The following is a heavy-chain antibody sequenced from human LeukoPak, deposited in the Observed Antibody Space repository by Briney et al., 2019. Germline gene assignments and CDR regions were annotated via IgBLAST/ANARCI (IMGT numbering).Heavy chain of an antibody. J-gene: IGHJ4*02. CDR3: AKEIFSSGWGLYYFDY. Sequence: PGGSLRLSCAASGFIFSSYGMHWVRQGPGKGLEWVAFIQYDGGNEYYADSVKGRLTISRDNSKNTLYLQMNSLRAEDTAVYYCAKEIFSSGWGLYYFDYWGQGTLVTVSS. D-gene: IGHD6-19*01. CDR2: IQYDGGNE. CDR1: GFIFSSYG. V-gene: IGHV3-30*02.